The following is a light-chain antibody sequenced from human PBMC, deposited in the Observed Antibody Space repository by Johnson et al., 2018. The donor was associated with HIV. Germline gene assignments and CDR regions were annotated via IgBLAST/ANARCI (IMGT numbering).Light chain of an antibody. J-gene: IGLJ1*01. CDR2: END. V-gene: IGLV1-51*02. CDR3: GTWHSSLSAGGV. CDR1: SSNIGNAY. Sequence: QSVLTQPPSVSAAPGQKVTISCSGRSSNIGNAYVSWYQQLPGTAPKLLIYENDKRPSGIPDRFSGSKSGTSATLAITGHQTGDEADYYCGTWHSSLSAGGVFGTGTKVTVL.